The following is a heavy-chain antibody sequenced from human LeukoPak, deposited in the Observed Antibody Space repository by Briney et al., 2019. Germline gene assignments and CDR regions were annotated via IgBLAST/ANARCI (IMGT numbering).Heavy chain of an antibody. V-gene: IGHV3-64*02. Sequence: PGGSLRLSCAISGFTFRRYAMYWVRQAPGKGLEFVSAVSSDGDSTYYADSVKGRFTISRDNSKNTLFLQMGSLGPEDMAVYFCTRNCYDNMGPFAAFDIWGQGTMVTVAS. J-gene: IGHJ3*02. CDR3: TRNCYDNMGPFAAFDI. D-gene: IGHD2-2*01. CDR2: VSSDGDST. CDR1: GFTFRRYA.